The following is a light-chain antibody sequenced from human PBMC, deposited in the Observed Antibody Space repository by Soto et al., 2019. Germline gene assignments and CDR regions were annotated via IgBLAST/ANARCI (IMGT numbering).Light chain of an antibody. Sequence: QSVLTQPPSASGTPGQTVTISCSGSSSNIGSNNVHWYQQLPGTAPKLFMSGNNQRSSGVPDRFSGSRSGTSASLAISGLLSEDEADYYCAAWDSSLNGWVFGGGTKLTVL. J-gene: IGLJ3*02. CDR1: SSNIGSNN. V-gene: IGLV1-44*01. CDR3: AAWDSSLNGWV. CDR2: GNN.